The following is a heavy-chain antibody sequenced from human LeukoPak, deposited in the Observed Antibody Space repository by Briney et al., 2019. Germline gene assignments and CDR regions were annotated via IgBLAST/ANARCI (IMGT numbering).Heavy chain of an antibody. V-gene: IGHV4-39*07. CDR3: ARGQWLVHGVDY. D-gene: IGHD6-19*01. CDR1: GGSISGSSYY. Sequence: SETLSLTCTVSGGSISGSSYYWGWIRQPPGKGLEWIGSLYYSGTTYYNPSLKSRVTISVDTSKNQFSLKLTSVTAADTAVYYCARGQWLVHGVDYWGQGTLVTVSS. CDR2: LYYSGTT. J-gene: IGHJ4*02.